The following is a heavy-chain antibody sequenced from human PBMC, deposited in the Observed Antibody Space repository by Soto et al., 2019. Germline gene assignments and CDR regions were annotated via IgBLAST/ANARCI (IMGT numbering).Heavy chain of an antibody. J-gene: IGHJ4*02. CDR1: GLAFSHAW. V-gene: IGHV3-15*01. CDR2: IKKTTDRGAT. Sequence: PGGSLRLSCAASGLAFSHAWMSWVRQAPGEGLEWVGRIKKTTDRGATDYAAPVKGRFTISRDDSKNTLYLQMNSLKTEDTAMYFCTTDNILSGTYSWNCYWAQGTPPTVSS. CDR3: TTDNILSGTYSWNCY. D-gene: IGHD1-26*01.